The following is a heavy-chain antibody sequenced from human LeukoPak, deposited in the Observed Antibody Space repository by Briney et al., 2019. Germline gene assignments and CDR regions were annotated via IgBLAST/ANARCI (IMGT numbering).Heavy chain of an antibody. D-gene: IGHD4-17*01. J-gene: IGHJ4*02. V-gene: IGHV4-61*01. CDR1: GGSVSSGSDY. CDR2: IYYSGST. Sequence: PWDTQSLMCTLSGGSVSSGSDYWCWIRQPAGKGLEWFGYIYYSGSTNYNPSLKSRATISVDTSKNQCSLKLSSETTADTAVYYCAREGLYGDYVWSLDYWGQGTLVTVSS. CDR3: AREGLYGDYVWSLDY.